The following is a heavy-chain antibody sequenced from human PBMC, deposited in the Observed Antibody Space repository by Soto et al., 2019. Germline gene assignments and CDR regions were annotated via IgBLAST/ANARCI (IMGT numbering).Heavy chain of an antibody. V-gene: IGHV1-18*01. CDR3: ARDRDRMVIITLSEAFDI. Sequence: ASVKVSCKASGYTFTSYGISWVRQAPGQGLEWMGWISAYNGNTNYAQKLQGRVTMTTDTSTSTAYMELRSLRSDDTAVYYCARDRDRMVIITLSEAFDIWGQGTMVTVSS. CDR2: ISAYNGNT. CDR1: GYTFTSYG. J-gene: IGHJ3*02. D-gene: IGHD3-9*01.